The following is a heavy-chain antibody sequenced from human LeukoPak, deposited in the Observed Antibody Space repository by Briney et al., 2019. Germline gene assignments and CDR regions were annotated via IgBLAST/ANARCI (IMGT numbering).Heavy chain of an antibody. CDR2: INPNSGGT. J-gene: IGHJ4*02. CDR3: ARDGHYYGSGSYPYFDY. Sequence: ASVKVSCKASGYTFTGYYMHWVRQAPGQGLEWMGWINPNSGGTNYAQKFQGRVTMTTDTSTSTAYMELRSLRSDDTAVYYCARDGHYYGSGSYPYFDYWGQGTLVTVSS. CDR1: GYTFTGYY. V-gene: IGHV1-2*02. D-gene: IGHD3-10*01.